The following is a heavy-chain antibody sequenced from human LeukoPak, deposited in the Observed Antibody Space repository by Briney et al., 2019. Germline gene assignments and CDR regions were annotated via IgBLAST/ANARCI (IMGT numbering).Heavy chain of an antibody. D-gene: IGHD3-22*01. Sequence: GGSLRLSCAASGFTFSSYAMSWVRQAPGKGLEWVSAISGSGGSTYYADSVKGRFTISRGNSKNTLYLQMNSLRAEDTAVYYCAKDGQFLYYYDSSGYGIYYFDYWGQGTLVTVSS. V-gene: IGHV3-23*01. CDR2: ISGSGGST. J-gene: IGHJ4*02. CDR3: AKDGQFLYYYDSSGYGIYYFDY. CDR1: GFTFSSYA.